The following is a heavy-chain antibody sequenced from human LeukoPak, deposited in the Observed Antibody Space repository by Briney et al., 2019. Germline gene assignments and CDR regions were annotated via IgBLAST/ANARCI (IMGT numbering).Heavy chain of an antibody. Sequence: PGGSLRLSCAASGFTFSSYWMSWVRQAPGKGLEWVANIKQDGSEKYYVDSVKGRFTISRDNAKNSLYLQMNSLRAEDTAVYYCARVIGAQLAGIDYWGQGTLVTVSS. J-gene: IGHJ4*02. D-gene: IGHD1-1*01. CDR2: IKQDGSEK. CDR1: GFTFSSYW. CDR3: ARVIGAQLAGIDY. V-gene: IGHV3-7*01.